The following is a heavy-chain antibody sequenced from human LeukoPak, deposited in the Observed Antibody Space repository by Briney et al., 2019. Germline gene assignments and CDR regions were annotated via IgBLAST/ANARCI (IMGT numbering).Heavy chain of an antibody. J-gene: IGHJ4*02. D-gene: IGHD6-6*01. CDR1: GCSFTSYW. CDR2: MYPRDSDT. CDR3: ARHEYSSAVYFDD. V-gene: IGHV5-51*01. Sequence: GESLKISCKTSGCSFTSYWIGWVRQMPAGKGLEWMGSMYPRDSDTRYSPSFQGQVTISADTSTRTAYLQWSSLTASDTAICWWARHEYSSAVYFDDWGRGTLVTVSS.